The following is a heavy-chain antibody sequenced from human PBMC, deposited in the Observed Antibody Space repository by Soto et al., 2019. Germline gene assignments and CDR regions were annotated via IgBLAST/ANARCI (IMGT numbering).Heavy chain of an antibody. D-gene: IGHD2-2*01. CDR1: GSTFSTYW. CDR3: VREGYCSNTSCYGNCFDP. CDR2: INSDASHT. J-gene: IGHJ5*02. V-gene: IGHV3-74*01. Sequence: GGNPGISCAASGSTFSTYWMHWIRQVPGKGLEWVSRINSDASHTYYADSVKGRFTISRDNAKNTLHLEMNSLRAEDTAVYYWVREGYCSNTSCYGNCFDPWGQGT.